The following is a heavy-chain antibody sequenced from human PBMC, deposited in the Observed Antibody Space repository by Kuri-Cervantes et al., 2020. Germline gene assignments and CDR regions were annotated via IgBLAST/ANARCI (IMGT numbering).Heavy chain of an antibody. Sequence: SETLSLTCTVSGGSISSGSYYWSWIRQPAGKGLEWIGRIYTSGSTNYNPSLKSRVTISVDTSKNQFSLKLSSVTAADTAVYYCASRMPFFDWEIRGQGTLVTVSS. CDR3: ASRMPFFDWEI. D-gene: IGHD3-9*01. CDR1: GGSISSGSYY. V-gene: IGHV4-61*02. CDR2: IYTSGST. J-gene: IGHJ4*02.